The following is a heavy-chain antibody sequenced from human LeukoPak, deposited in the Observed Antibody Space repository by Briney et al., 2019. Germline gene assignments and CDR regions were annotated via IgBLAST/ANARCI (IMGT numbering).Heavy chain of an antibody. CDR2: IYYSGST. Sequence: PSETLSLTCTVSGGSISSYYWSWIRQPPGKGLEWIGYIYYSGSTNYNPSLKSRVTISVDTSKNQFSLKPSSVTAADTAVYYCARWWLIKGFDYWGQGTLVTVSS. J-gene: IGHJ4*02. CDR3: ARWWLIKGFDY. CDR1: GGSISSYY. V-gene: IGHV4-59*01. D-gene: IGHD6-19*01.